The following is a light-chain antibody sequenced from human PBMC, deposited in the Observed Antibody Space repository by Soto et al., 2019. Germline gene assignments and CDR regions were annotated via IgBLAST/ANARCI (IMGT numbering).Light chain of an antibody. CDR1: SSDVGGYNY. J-gene: IGLJ1*01. CDR2: DVS. Sequence: QPASASGSPGQSIAISCTGTSSDVGGYNYVSWYQHHPGKAPKLLIYDVSNGPSGVSNRFFGSKSGSTASLTISGLQPEDEADYYCSSYTSSSTRVFGTGTKVTVL. V-gene: IGLV2-14*03. CDR3: SSYTSSSTRV.